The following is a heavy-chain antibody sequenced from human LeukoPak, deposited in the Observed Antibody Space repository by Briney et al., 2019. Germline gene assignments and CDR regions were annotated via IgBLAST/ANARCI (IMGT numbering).Heavy chain of an antibody. Sequence: ASVKVSCKASGYTFTGYYMHWVRQAPGQGLEWMGRINPNSGGTNYAQKFQGRVTMTRDTSISTAYMELSGLRSDDTAVYYCAREGAYYDSSGYYNYWGQGTLVTVSS. CDR2: INPNSGGT. CDR1: GYTFTGYY. V-gene: IGHV1-2*06. J-gene: IGHJ4*02. D-gene: IGHD3-22*01. CDR3: AREGAYYDSSGYYNY.